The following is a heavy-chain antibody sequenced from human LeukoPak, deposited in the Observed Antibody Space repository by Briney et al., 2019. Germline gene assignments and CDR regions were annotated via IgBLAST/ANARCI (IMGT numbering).Heavy chain of an antibody. CDR2: ITNDGSST. J-gene: IGHJ4*02. CDR3: ARATSGSADY. CDR1: GLTFSSHW. Sequence: GGSLRLSCAASGLTFSSHWMHWVRQAPGKGLVWVSRITNDGSSTTYADSVKGRFTISRDNAKNMLYLQVNSLRAEDTAVYYCARATSGSADYWGQGTLVTVSS. D-gene: IGHD6-19*01. V-gene: IGHV3-74*01.